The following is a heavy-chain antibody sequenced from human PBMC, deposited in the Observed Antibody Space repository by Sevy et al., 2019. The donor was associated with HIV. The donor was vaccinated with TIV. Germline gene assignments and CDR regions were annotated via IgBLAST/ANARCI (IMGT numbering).Heavy chain of an antibody. Sequence: GGSLRLSCVASGFTFSSYWMSWVRQAPGKGLEWVANIKQDGSEKYYVDSVKGRFTISRDNAKNSLYLQMNSLRAEDTAVYYCAREGGSTGGYYYAMDVWGQGTTVTVSS. CDR2: IKQDGSEK. J-gene: IGHJ6*02. V-gene: IGHV3-7*01. D-gene: IGHD3-16*01. CDR3: AREGGSTGGYYYAMDV. CDR1: GFTFSSYW.